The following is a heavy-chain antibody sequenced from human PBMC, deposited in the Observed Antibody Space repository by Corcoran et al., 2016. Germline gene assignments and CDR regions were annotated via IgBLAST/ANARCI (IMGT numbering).Heavy chain of an antibody. D-gene: IGHD3-10*01. V-gene: IGHV3-30*18. Sequence: QVQLVESGGGVVQPGKSLRLSCAASGFSFSTYGMHWVRQAPGKGLEWVTFMSYDGSNEYYADSVKGRFTISRDNSRNTLYLKMNSLRAEVTAVYYCAKPYGSGTYYLFYYFDSWGQGTLVTVSS. CDR1: GFSFSTYG. J-gene: IGHJ4*02. CDR3: AKPYGSGTYYLFYYFDS. CDR2: MSYDGSNE.